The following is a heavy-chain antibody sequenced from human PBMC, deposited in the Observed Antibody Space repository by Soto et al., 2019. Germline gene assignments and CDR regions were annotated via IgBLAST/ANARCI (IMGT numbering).Heavy chain of an antibody. CDR1: GGSISSYY. V-gene: IGHV4-59*01. CDR3: ARYKSNYYYGMDV. J-gene: IGHJ6*02. Sequence: SETLSHTCTASGGSISSYYWSWIRQPPGKGLEWIGYIYYSGSTNYNPSLKSRVTISVDTSKNQFSLKLSSVTAADTAVYYCARYKSNYYYGMDVWGQGTTVTVSS. CDR2: IYYSGST. D-gene: IGHD1-20*01.